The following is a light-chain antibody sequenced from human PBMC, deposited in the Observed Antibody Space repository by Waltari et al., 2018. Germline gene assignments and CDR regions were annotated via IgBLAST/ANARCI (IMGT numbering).Light chain of an antibody. J-gene: IGLJ1*01. CDR2: YDR. CDR3: HVWHPHVDPGV. Sequence: SYVVTQPPSVSVAPGETATITCGGDNIGTYSVHWYQQKAGQAPGLVIFYDRDRPSGIPERFAGSNSGNTATLTISRVEAGDEARYYCHVWHPHVDPGVFGTGTEVTVL. V-gene: IGLV3-21*04. CDR1: NIGTYS.